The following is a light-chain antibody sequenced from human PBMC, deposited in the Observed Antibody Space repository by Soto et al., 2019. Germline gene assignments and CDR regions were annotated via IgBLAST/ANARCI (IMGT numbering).Light chain of an antibody. CDR1: QSISSW. J-gene: IGKJ1*01. V-gene: IGKV1-5*01. CDR3: RQYHSYWT. Sequence: DIQMTQSPSTLSASVGDRVTITCRASQSISSWLAWYQQKPGKAPKLLIYDASNLESGVPSRFSGSGSGTEFTLTISSLQTDDFSTYYCRQYHSYWTFGQGTKGDIK. CDR2: DAS.